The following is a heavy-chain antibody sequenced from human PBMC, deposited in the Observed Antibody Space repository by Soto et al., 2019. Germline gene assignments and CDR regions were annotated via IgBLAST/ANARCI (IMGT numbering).Heavy chain of an antibody. V-gene: IGHV4-30-4*01. CDR3: AREVIAVAATDAFDI. CDR1: GGSISTDNYF. D-gene: IGHD6-19*01. CDR2: IHYTGDA. J-gene: IGHJ3*02. Sequence: QVQLQESGPGLVKPSQTLSLSCTVSGGSISTDNYFWSWIRQSPEKGLEWVGYIHYTGDAHYNPSLMSRTTISVDTSKNQFSLRPSSVTAADTAVYYCAREVIAVAATDAFDIWGQGTLVTVSS.